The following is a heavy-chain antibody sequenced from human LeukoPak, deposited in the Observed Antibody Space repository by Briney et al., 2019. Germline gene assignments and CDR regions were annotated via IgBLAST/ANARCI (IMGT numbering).Heavy chain of an antibody. D-gene: IGHD1-7*01. J-gene: IGHJ3*02. CDR3: ARDQLELLRWDAFDI. CDR1: GFTFSSYG. CDR2: IWYDGSNK. V-gene: IGHV3-33*01. Sequence: GRSLRLSCAASGFTFSSYGMHWVRQAPGKGLKCVAVIWYDGSNKYYADSVKGRFTISRDNSKNTLYLQMNSLRAEDTAVYYCARDQLELLRWDAFDIWGQGTMVTVSS.